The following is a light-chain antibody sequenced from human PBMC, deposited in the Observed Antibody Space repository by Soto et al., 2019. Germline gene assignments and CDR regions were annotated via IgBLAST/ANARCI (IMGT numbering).Light chain of an antibody. Sequence: QSVLTQPASVSGSPGQSITISCTGTSSDIGGFYYVSWYQHHPGKDPKLMIYQVSNRPSGVSNRFSGSKSGNSASLTISGLQAEDEADYFCSSYSSSSTFYVFGGGTKVTVL. J-gene: IGLJ1*01. V-gene: IGLV2-14*01. CDR3: SSYSSSSTFYV. CDR2: QVS. CDR1: SSDIGGFYY.